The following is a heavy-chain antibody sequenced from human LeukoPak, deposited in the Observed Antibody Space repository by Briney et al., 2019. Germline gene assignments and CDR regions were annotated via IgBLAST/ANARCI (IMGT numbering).Heavy chain of an antibody. CDR1: GFTFSSYG. CDR3: AKEIKLMPFDC. CDR2: IQSDGSEI. D-gene: IGHD2-2*01. V-gene: IGHV3-30*02. J-gene: IGHJ4*02. Sequence: GGSLRPSCAASGFTFSSYGMHWVRQAPGKGLEWVSFIQSDGSEIFYADSVKGRFTISRDNSKNTVFLQMNSLRAEDTAVYYCAKEIKLMPFDCWGQGALVAVTS.